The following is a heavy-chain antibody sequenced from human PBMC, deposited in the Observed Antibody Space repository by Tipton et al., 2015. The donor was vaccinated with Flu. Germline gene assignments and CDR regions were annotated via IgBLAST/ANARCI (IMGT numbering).Heavy chain of an antibody. J-gene: IGHJ3*01. Sequence: TLSLTCTVSGGSISSGSYYWSWIRQPAGKGLEWIGRIYTSGSTNYNPSLKSRVTISVDTSKNQFSLKPSSVTAADTAVYYCARDVRGCTNGVCYPQWGQGTMVTVSS. CDR3: ARDVRGCTNGVCYPQ. D-gene: IGHD2-8*01. CDR2: IYTSGST. CDR1: GGSISSGSYY. V-gene: IGHV4-61*02.